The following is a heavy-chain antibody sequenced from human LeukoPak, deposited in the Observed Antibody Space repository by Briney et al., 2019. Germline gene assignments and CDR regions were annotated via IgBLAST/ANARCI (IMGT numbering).Heavy chain of an antibody. D-gene: IGHD3-22*01. J-gene: IGHJ3*02. V-gene: IGHV3-33*08. CDR3: AREVGYHDNSAAFDI. CDR2: IWHDGRTK. CDR1: GFIFGTCG. Sequence: GGPLRLSCAASGFIFGTCGMHWVRQAPGQGLEWVAAIWHDGRTKYYADSVKGRFTISRDNSRYTLYLEMNSLRAEDTAVYSCAREVGYHDNSAAFDIWGQGTTVIVSS.